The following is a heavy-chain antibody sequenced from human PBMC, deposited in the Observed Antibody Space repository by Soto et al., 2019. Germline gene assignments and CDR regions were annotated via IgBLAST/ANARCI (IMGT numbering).Heavy chain of an antibody. D-gene: IGHD2-8*01. Sequence: QVQLQESGPGLVKPSETLSLTCTVSGDSSSNFYCSWIRQPTGKGLESLGRISARGRTNYDPSLQSRVAMSLDTSKNQFSLRLTSLSAADTAVYFCARGMGRYFDLWGRGTLVTVFS. CDR2: ISARGRT. CDR1: GDSSSNFY. CDR3: ARGMGRYFDL. J-gene: IGHJ2*01. V-gene: IGHV4-4*07.